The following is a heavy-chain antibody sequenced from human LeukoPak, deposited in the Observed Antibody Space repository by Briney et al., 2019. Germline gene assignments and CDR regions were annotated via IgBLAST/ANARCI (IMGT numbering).Heavy chain of an antibody. V-gene: IGHV1-2*02. CDR3: ARRGITGTSPFDY. CDR2: INPNSGGT. J-gene: IGHJ4*02. CDR1: GYTFTGYY. D-gene: IGHD1-7*01. Sequence: ASVKVSCKASGYTFTGYYMHWVRQAPGQGLEWMGWINPNSGGTNYAQKFQGRVTMTRDTSISTAYMELSRLRSDDTAVYYCARRGITGTSPFDYWGQGTLVTVSS.